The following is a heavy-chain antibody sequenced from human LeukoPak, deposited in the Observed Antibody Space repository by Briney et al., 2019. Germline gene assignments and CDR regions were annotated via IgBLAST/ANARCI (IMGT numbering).Heavy chain of an antibody. D-gene: IGHD2-15*01. V-gene: IGHV1-69*05. CDR3: ATMLYCSGGSCYQPGDYYYYYMDV. J-gene: IGHJ6*03. CDR2: IIPIFGTA. CDR1: GGTFSSYA. Sequence: SVKVSCKASGGTFSSYAISWVRQAPGQGLEWMGGIIPIFGTANYAQKFQGRVTITTDESASTAYMELSSLRSEDTAVYYCATMLYCSGGSCYQPGDYYYYYMDVWGKGTTVTVSS.